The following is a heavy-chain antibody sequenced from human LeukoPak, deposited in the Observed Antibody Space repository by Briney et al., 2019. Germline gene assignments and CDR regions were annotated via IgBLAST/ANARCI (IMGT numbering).Heavy chain of an antibody. Sequence: SETLSLTCTVSGGSITSHYWSWIRQPPGKGLEWIGYVHYSGKSNYNPSLKSRVTMSVDTSKNHLSLKLDSVTAADTAMYYCARDHSSSYHYFDLWGQGTLITVYS. D-gene: IGHD6-6*01. CDR2: VHYSGKS. V-gene: IGHV4-59*11. CDR1: GGSITSHY. J-gene: IGHJ4*02. CDR3: ARDHSSSYHYFDL.